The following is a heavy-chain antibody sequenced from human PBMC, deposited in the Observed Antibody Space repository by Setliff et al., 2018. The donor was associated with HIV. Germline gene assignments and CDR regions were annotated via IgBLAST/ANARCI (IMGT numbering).Heavy chain of an antibody. Sequence: PSETLSLTCAVSGVPISSNWWSWVRQPPGKGLEWIGEIFHSGSTNDNPSLKSRLTISVDKSKNQFSLKLSSVTAADTAVYYCARVGESGSYRHFDYWGQGSLVTVSS. CDR1: GVPISSNW. CDR2: IFHSGST. D-gene: IGHD1-26*01. CDR3: ARVGESGSYRHFDY. V-gene: IGHV4-4*02. J-gene: IGHJ4*02.